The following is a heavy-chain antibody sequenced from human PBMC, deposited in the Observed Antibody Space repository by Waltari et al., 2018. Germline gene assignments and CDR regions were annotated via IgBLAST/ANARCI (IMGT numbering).Heavy chain of an antibody. CDR3: ATGGYTYGVEAVY. D-gene: IGHD5-18*01. J-gene: IGHJ4*02. V-gene: IGHV5-51*03. CDR2: IYTGDSET. Sequence: EVQLVQSGAEVKKPGESLKTSCKGSGYSFTNSWIAWSRQLPGKGLEWMGIIYTGDSETRYSPSFRGQVTMSADKSISTAHLQWSSLKASDTAMYYCATGGYTYGVEAVYWGQGTLVTVSS. CDR1: GYSFTNSW.